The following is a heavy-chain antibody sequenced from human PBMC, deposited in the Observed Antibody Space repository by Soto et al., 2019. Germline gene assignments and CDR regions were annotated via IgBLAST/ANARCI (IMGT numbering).Heavy chain of an antibody. D-gene: IGHD6-13*01. CDR2: ISSSSSYI. Sequence: GGSLSLSCAASGFTFSSYSMNWVRQAPGKGLEWASSISSSSSYIYYADSVKGRFTISRDNAKNSLYLQMNSLRAEDTAVYYCARDRVPIIAAAGTWFDPWGQGTLVTVSS. J-gene: IGHJ5*02. CDR1: GFTFSSYS. V-gene: IGHV3-21*01. CDR3: ARDRVPIIAAAGTWFDP.